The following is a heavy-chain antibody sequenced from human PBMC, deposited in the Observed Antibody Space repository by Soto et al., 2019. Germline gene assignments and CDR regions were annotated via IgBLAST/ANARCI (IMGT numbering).Heavy chain of an antibody. CDR1: GFTFSSYA. V-gene: IGHV3-23*01. J-gene: IGHJ6*02. CDR2: ISGSGGST. Sequence: GGSLRLSCAASGFTFSSYAMSWVRQAPGKGLEWVSAISGSGGSTYYADSVKGRFTISRDNSKNTLYLQMNSLRAEDTAVYYCAKYVVPGWSYYYGMDVWGQGTTVTVSS. D-gene: IGHD2-15*01. CDR3: AKYVVPGWSYYYGMDV.